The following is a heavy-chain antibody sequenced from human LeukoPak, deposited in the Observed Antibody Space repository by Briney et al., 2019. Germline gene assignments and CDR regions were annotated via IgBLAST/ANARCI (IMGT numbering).Heavy chain of an antibody. V-gene: IGHV3-30*02. J-gene: IGHJ4*02. CDR2: IRYDGSNK. CDR1: GFTFSSYG. Sequence: GGSLRLSCAASGFTFSSYGMHWVRQAPGKGLEWVAFIRYDGSNKYYADSVKGRFTISRDNSKNTLYLQMNSLRAEDTAVYYCAKETLYYDFWSGYLGSAFDYWGQGTLVTVSS. D-gene: IGHD3-3*01. CDR3: AKETLYYDFWSGYLGSAFDY.